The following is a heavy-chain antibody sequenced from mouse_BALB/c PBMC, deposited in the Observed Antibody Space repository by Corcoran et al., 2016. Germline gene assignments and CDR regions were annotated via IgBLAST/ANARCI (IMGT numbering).Heavy chain of an antibody. V-gene: IGHV1S136*01. Sequence: EVQLQQSGPELITPGASVKMSCKASGYTFTSYVMHWVKQKPGQGLEWIGYINPYNDGTKYNEKFKGKATLTSDKSSSTAYMELSSLTSEDSAVYYCAGNYAYFDYWDQGTTLTVSS. CDR2: INPYNDGT. CDR3: AGNYAYFDY. J-gene: IGHJ2*01. D-gene: IGHD2-1*01. CDR1: GYTFTSYV.